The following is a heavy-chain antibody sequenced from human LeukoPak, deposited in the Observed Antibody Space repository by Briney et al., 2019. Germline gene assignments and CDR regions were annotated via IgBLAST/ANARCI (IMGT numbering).Heavy chain of an antibody. CDR1: GDSISSSSYY. Sequence: SETLSLTCTVSGDSISSSSYYWGWIRQPPGKGLEWIGNIYYSGSTYYNPSLKSRVTISVDTSKNQFSLKLSSVTAADTAVYYCASRTQYDSPHYWGQGTLVTVSS. CDR2: IYYSGST. CDR3: ASRTQYDSPHY. D-gene: IGHD3-16*01. J-gene: IGHJ4*02. V-gene: IGHV4-39*01.